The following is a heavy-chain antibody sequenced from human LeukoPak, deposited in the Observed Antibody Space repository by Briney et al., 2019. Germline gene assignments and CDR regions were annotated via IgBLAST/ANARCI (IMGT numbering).Heavy chain of an antibody. CDR1: GFTFSDYY. CDR2: ISSSGSTI. V-gene: IGHV3-11*04. CDR3: AKGATRLRGNAFDI. Sequence: PGGSLRLSCAASGFTFSDYYMSWIRQAPGKGLEWVSYISSSGSTIYYADSVKGRFTISRDNSKNTLYLQMNSLRAEDTAVYYCAKGATRLRGNAFDIWGQGTMVTVSS. J-gene: IGHJ3*02. D-gene: IGHD3-16*01.